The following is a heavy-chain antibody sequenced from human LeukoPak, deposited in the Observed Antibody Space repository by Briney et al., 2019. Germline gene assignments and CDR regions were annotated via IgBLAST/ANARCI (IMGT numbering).Heavy chain of an antibody. CDR1: GGSINSGSYY. J-gene: IGHJ6*03. CDR3: ARVNSSGWFGAYYYMDV. V-gene: IGHV4-61*09. Sequence: SQTLSLTCTVSGGSINSGSYYWSWIRQPAGKGLEWMGHFYTSGHTSYNPSLKSRVTISVDTSKNQFSLKLSSVTAADTAVYYCARVNSSGWFGAYYYMDVWGKGTTVTVSS. D-gene: IGHD6-19*01. CDR2: FYTSGHT.